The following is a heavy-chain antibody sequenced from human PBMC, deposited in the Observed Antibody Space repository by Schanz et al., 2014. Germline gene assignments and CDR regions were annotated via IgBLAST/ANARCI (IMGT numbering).Heavy chain of an antibody. CDR3: ARVHIATYHYNSPDAFDI. D-gene: IGHD3-10*01. CDR1: GYIFGSHG. J-gene: IGHJ3*02. Sequence: QLMQSGSEVRKPGASVKVSCKASGYIFGSHGMTWVRQAPGQGPELMGWINAHTGNTQYAQKFQGRVNMTRDTVTTTVDLELTRRRTDDAAIYYCARVHIATYHYNSPDAFDIWGQGTRVTVSS. V-gene: IGHV1-18*01. CDR2: INAHTGNT.